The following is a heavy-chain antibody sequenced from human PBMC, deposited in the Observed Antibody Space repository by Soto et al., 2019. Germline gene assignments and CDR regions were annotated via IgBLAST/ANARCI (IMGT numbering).Heavy chain of an antibody. CDR2: IYSGGST. Sequence: LRLSCAASGFTVSSNYMSWVRQAPGKGLEWVSVIYSGGSTYYAAPVKGRFTISRDDSKNTMYLQMDSLKTEDTGMYYCTTDPPEYHYYGKDVWGQGTTVTVSS. CDR3: TTDPPEYHYYGKDV. V-gene: IGHV3-53*01. D-gene: IGHD6-6*01. J-gene: IGHJ6*02. CDR1: GFTVSSNY.